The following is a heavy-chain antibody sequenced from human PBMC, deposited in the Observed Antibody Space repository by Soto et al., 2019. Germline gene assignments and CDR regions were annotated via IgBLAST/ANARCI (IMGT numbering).Heavy chain of an antibody. Sequence: QITLKESGPTLVKPTQTLTLTCTFSGFSLSTNGVGVGWIRQPQGKALEWLALIYWDDDKRYNPSLRSRLTLTKDTSKNQVVLTLANMDPVDTATYYCAHRLTLSFNWNSGRFDSWGQGTLVTVSS. CDR3: AHRLTLSFNWNSGRFDS. CDR2: IYWDDDK. J-gene: IGHJ4*02. CDR1: GFSLSTNGVG. V-gene: IGHV2-5*02. D-gene: IGHD1-7*01.